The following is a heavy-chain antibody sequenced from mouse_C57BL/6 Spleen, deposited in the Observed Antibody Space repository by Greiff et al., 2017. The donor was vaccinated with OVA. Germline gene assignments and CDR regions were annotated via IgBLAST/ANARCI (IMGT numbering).Heavy chain of an antibody. V-gene: IGHV5-16*01. D-gene: IGHD1-1*01. CDR3: ARDRPYYYGSSPYYAMDY. CDR1: GFTFSDYY. CDR2: INYDGSST. Sequence: EVKLMESEGGLVQPGSSMKLSCTASGFTFSDYYMAWVRQVPEKGLEWVANINYDGSSTYYLDSLKSRFIISRDNAKNILYLQMSSLKSEDTATYYCARDRPYYYGSSPYYAMDYWGQGTSVTVSS. J-gene: IGHJ4*01.